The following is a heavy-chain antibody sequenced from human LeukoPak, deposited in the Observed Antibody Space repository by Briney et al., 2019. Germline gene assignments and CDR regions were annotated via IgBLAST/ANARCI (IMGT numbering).Heavy chain of an antibody. D-gene: IGHD1-26*01. Sequence: GGSLRLSCAASGFTFSSYAMSWVRQAPGKGLEWVSAISGSGGSTYYADSVKGRFTISRDNSKNTLYLQMNSLRAEDTAVYYCARGGIVGAKATRGFDYWGQGTLVTVSS. CDR1: GFTFSSYA. J-gene: IGHJ4*02. CDR2: ISGSGGST. CDR3: ARGGIVGAKATRGFDY. V-gene: IGHV3-23*01.